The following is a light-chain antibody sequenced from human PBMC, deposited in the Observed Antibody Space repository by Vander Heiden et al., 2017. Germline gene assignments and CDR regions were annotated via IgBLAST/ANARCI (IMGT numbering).Light chain of an antibody. CDR1: NIATYS. Sequence: SYVLTQPPSVSVAPGQMASISCGGKNIATYSVHWYQQKPGQAPVLVVYEDSDRPSGIPARFSGSNSGNTATLTISRVEVGDEADYSCQVWDRTSDHVVFGGGTKLTVL. CDR3: QVWDRTSDHVV. J-gene: IGLJ2*01. CDR2: EDS. V-gene: IGLV3-21*02.